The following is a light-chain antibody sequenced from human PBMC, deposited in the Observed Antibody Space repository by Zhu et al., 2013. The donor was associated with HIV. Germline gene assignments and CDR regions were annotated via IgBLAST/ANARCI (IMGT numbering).Light chain of an antibody. Sequence: EIVMTQSPATLSVSPGERATLSCRASQTVYSYLAWYQQRPGQPPRLLIYDSSTRATGVPARFSGSGSGTEFTLTISSLQSEDFAVYYCQQYMNWPPKTFGQGTKVEIK. V-gene: IGKV3-15*01. CDR3: QQYMNWPPKT. J-gene: IGKJ1*01. CDR1: QTVYSY. CDR2: DSS.